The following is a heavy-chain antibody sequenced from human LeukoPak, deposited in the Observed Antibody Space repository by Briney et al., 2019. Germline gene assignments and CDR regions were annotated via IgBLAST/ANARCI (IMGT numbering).Heavy chain of an antibody. J-gene: IGHJ4*02. CDR3: AREAPGSSSSLGDY. D-gene: IGHD6-6*01. Sequence: ASVKVSCKASGYTFTGYYMHWVRQAPGQGLEWMGWINPNSGGTNYAQKFQGRVTMTRDTSISTAYMELSRLRSDDTAVYYCAREAPGSSSSLGDYWGQGTLVTVSS. V-gene: IGHV1-2*02. CDR1: GYTFTGYY. CDR2: INPNSGGT.